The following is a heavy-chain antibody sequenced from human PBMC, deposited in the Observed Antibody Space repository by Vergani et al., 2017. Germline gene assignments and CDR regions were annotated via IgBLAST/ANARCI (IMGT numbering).Heavy chain of an antibody. J-gene: IGHJ6*02. CDR3: AKWELLPAYYYYGMDV. V-gene: IGHV3-30*02. D-gene: IGHD1-26*01. CDR1: GFTFSSYG. Sequence: QVQLVESGGGGVQPGGSLRRSCAASGFTFSSYGMHWVRQAPGKGLEWVAFIRYDGSKKYYADSVKGGFTISRDNSKNTLYMQRNSLRAEDTAVYCCAKWELLPAYYYYGMDVWGQGTTVTVSS. CDR2: IRYDGSKK.